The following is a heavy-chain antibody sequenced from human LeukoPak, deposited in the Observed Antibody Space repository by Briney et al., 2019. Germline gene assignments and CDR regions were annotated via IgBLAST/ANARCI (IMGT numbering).Heavy chain of an antibody. Sequence: GGSLRLSCAASGFTFSIYAMSWVRQAPGKGLEWVSFLSGSGGSTYYADSVKGRFTISRDNSKNTLYLQMNSLRAEDAAVYYCANWDPYYDSSGYYYPPYGMDVWGQGTTVTVSS. J-gene: IGHJ6*02. CDR2: LSGSGGST. V-gene: IGHV3-23*01. D-gene: IGHD3-22*01. CDR3: ANWDPYYDSSGYYYPPYGMDV. CDR1: GFTFSIYA.